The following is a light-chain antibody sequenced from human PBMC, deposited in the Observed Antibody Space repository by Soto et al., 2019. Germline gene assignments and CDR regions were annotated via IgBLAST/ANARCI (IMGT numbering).Light chain of an antibody. J-gene: IGKJ1*01. V-gene: IGKV1-39*01. CDR1: QNINNY. Sequence: DIQMTQSPSSLSASVGDRVTMTCRASQNINNYLNWYQQKPGKAPKLLIFAAANLEIGIPSRFSGSGSGTDFTLSISNLQPEDFVTYFCQQTYVTPPWAFGQGTKVDIK. CDR2: AAA. CDR3: QQTYVTPPWA.